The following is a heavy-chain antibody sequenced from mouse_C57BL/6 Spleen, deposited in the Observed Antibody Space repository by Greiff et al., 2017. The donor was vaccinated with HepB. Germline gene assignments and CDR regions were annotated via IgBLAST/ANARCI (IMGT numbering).Heavy chain of an antibody. CDR2: IYPGDGDT. CDR3: ARCEFITTWVDY. D-gene: IGHD1-1*01. CDR1: GYAFSSYW. Sequence: QVQLQQSGAELVKPGASVKISCKASGYAFSSYWMNWVKQRPGKGLEWIGQIYPGDGDTNYNGKFKGKATLTADKSSSTAYMQLSSLTSEDSAVYFCARCEFITTWVDYWGQGTTLTVSS. V-gene: IGHV1-80*01. J-gene: IGHJ2*01.